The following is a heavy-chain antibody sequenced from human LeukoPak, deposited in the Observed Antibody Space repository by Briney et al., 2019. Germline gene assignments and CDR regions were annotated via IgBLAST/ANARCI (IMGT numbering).Heavy chain of an antibody. V-gene: IGHV1-2*02. CDR2: INPNSGGT. J-gene: IGHJ4*02. Sequence: ASVKVSCKASGNTFSGCYMHWVRQAPGQGLEWMGWINPNSGGTNYAQKFQGRVTLTRDMSTSTAYMELTRLTSDDTAVYYCARPYDYKYFDYWGQGTLVTVSS. CDR1: GNTFSGCY. CDR3: ARPYDYKYFDY. D-gene: IGHD4-11*01.